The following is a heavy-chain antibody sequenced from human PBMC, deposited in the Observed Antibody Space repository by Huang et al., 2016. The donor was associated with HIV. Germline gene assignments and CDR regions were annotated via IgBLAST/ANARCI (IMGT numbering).Heavy chain of an antibody. Sequence: QLLLQESGPGLVKPSEALALTCAVSGGSIRSSDYHWGWIRQPPGKGLGWIGSIYDKGSTHYSPSLKSRVTIAVDTSKNLCFLNLTSMTAADTAVYYCARHREGPVAYYSGWGSHLNYMDVWGRGRTVVVSS. J-gene: IGHJ6*03. V-gene: IGHV4-39*01. CDR3: ARHREGPVAYYSGWGSHLNYMDV. CDR1: GGSIRSSDYH. CDR2: IYDKGST. D-gene: IGHD3-10*01.